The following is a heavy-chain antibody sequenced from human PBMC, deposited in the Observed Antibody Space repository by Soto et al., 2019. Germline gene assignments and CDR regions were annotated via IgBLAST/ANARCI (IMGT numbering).Heavy chain of an antibody. V-gene: IGHV5-51*01. J-gene: IGHJ6*02. Sequence: GESLKISCKGSGYSFTSYWIGWVRQMPGKGLEWMGIIYPGDSDTRYSPSFQGQVTISADKSISTAYLQWSSLKASDTAMYYCARHDYGDYTEPGPRTRYYGMDVWGQGTTVTVSS. CDR2: IYPGDSDT. D-gene: IGHD4-17*01. CDR3: ARHDYGDYTEPGPRTRYYGMDV. CDR1: GYSFTSYW.